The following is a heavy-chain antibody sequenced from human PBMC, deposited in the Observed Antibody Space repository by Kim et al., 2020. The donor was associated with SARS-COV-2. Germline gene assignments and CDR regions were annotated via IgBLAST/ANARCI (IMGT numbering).Heavy chain of an antibody. Sequence: YFADSVKGRFTISCGNAKESLYLQVNSLRAEDAAVYYCARDPSISSSTSGWGQGTLVTVSS. CDR3: ARDPSISSSTSG. V-gene: IGHV3-11*01. J-gene: IGHJ4*02. D-gene: IGHD6-13*01.